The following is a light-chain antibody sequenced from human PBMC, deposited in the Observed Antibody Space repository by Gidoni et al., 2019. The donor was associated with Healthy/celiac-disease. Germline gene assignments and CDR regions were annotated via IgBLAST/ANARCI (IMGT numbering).Light chain of an antibody. CDR1: QSISSW. CDR3: QQYNSYSWT. Sequence: DLQMTLSPSTLSASVGDRVTITCRASQSISSWLAWYQQKPGKAPKLLIYDASSLESGVPSRFSGSGSGTEFTLTISSLQPDDFATYYCQQYNSYSWTFGQGTKVEIK. J-gene: IGKJ1*01. CDR2: DAS. V-gene: IGKV1-5*01.